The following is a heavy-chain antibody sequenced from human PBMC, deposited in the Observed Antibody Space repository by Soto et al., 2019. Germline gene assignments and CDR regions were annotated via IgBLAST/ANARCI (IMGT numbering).Heavy chain of an antibody. Sequence: VKVSCKASGYTFSSYYMHWVRQAPGQGLEWMGIINPSGGSTSYAQKFQGRVTMTRDTSTSTVYMELSSLRSEDTAVYYCARVSIVATPNNWIAPWGQGTLVTVSS. D-gene: IGHD5-12*01. CDR3: ARVSIVATPNNWIAP. V-gene: IGHV1-46*03. CDR1: GYTFSSYY. CDR2: INPSGGST. J-gene: IGHJ5*02.